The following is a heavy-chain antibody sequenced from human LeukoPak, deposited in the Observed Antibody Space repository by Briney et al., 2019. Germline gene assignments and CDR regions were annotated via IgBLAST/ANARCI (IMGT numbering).Heavy chain of an antibody. J-gene: IGHJ5*02. V-gene: IGHV3-23*01. Sequence: GGSLRLSCAASGFTFSSYAMCWVRQAPGKGLEWVSGISGTGGSTYYADSVRGRFTTSRDNSKNTLYLQMNSLRAEDTAVYYCANHYEGGYSSSTSCYLLAWGQGTMVTVSS. CDR2: ISGTGGST. CDR1: GFTFSSYA. CDR3: ANHYEGGYSSSTSCYLLA. D-gene: IGHD2-2*01.